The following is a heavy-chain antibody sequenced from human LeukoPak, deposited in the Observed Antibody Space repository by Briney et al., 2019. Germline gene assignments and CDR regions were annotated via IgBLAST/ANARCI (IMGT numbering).Heavy chain of an antibody. CDR1: GFTFSSYA. Sequence: GGSLSLSCAASGFTFSSYAMSWVRQAPGKGLEWVSAISISGENTYYADSVKGRFTISRDTSRNTLYLQMHSLRAEDTAVYYCARLISTSSSRFSDYWGQGTLVTVSS. CDR2: ISISGENT. D-gene: IGHD6-6*01. J-gene: IGHJ4*02. V-gene: IGHV3-23*01. CDR3: ARLISTSSSRFSDY.